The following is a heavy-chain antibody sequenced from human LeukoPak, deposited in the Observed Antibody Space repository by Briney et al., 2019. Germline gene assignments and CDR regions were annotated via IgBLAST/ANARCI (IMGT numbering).Heavy chain of an antibody. V-gene: IGHV4-34*01. Sequence: SETLSLTCAVYGGSFSGHYSSWFRQPPGKGLEWIGEINHSGSTNYNPSLKSRVTISVDTSKNQFSLKLSSVTAADTAVYYCASYDFWSGYTFYYWGQGTLVTVSS. CDR3: ASYDFWSGYTFYY. J-gene: IGHJ4*02. CDR2: INHSGST. CDR1: GGSFSGHY. D-gene: IGHD3-3*01.